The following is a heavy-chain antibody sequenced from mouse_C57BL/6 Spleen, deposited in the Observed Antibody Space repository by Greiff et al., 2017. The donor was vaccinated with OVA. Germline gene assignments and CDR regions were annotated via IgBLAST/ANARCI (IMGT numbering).Heavy chain of an antibody. Sequence: VQLQQPGAELVRPGSSVKLSCKASGYTFTSYWMDWVKQRPGQGLEWIGNIYPSDSETHYNQKFKDKATLTVDKSSSTAYMQLSSLTSEDSAVYYCARSAGWFGAMDYWGQGTSVTVSS. CDR3: ARSAGWFGAMDY. D-gene: IGHD2-3*01. V-gene: IGHV1-61*01. CDR1: GYTFTSYW. CDR2: IYPSDSET. J-gene: IGHJ4*01.